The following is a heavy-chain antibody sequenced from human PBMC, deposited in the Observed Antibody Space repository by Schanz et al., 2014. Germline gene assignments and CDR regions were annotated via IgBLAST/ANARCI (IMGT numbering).Heavy chain of an antibody. J-gene: IGHJ4*02. D-gene: IGHD3-3*01. CDR2: IYIGGNT. V-gene: IGHV3-48*01. CDR1: GFTFSTHA. Sequence: EVQLVESGGGLIQPGGSLRLSCAASGFTFSTHAMNWVRQAPGKGLEWVSFIYIGGNTYYADSVKGRFTMSRDNAKNSVFLQMNSLRAEDTAVYYCVRDSFFAFDYWGQGTLXTVSS. CDR3: VRDSFFAFDY.